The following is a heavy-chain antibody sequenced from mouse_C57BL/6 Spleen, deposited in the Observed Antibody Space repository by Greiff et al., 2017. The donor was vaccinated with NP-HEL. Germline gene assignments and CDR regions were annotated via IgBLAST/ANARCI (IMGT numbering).Heavy chain of an antibody. CDR1: GFSLTSYG. Sequence: VMLVESGPGLVQPSQSLSITCTVSGFSLTSYGVHWVRQSPGKGLEWLGVIWRGGSTDYNAAFMSRLSITKDNSKRQVFFKMNSLQADDTAIYYCAKGFYVYDGDWYFDVWGTGTTVTVSS. V-gene: IGHV2-5*01. CDR3: AKGFYVYDGDWYFDV. CDR2: IWRGGST. D-gene: IGHD2-2*01. J-gene: IGHJ1*03.